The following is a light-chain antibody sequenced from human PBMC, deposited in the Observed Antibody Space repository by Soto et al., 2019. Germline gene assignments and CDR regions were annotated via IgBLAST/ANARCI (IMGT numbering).Light chain of an antibody. CDR3: QQYNSWPPSYT. J-gene: IGKJ2*01. CDR2: GAS. V-gene: IGKV3-15*01. Sequence: IVMTQSPATLSVSLGDRATLSCRASQSVSNYLAWYQQKPGQAPRLLIYGASTRATGIPARFSGSGSETDFTLTISSPQSEDFAVYYCQQYNSWPPSYTFGQGTKLQIK. CDR1: QSVSNY.